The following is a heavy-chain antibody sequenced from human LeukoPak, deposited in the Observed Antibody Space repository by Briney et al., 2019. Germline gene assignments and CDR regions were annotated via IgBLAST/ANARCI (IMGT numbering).Heavy chain of an antibody. CDR3: AREVLQKARYFDY. Sequence: PSETLSLTCTVSGGSISSGDYYWSWIRQPPGKGLEWIGSIYYSGSTYYNPSLKSRVTISVDTSKNQFSLKLSSVTAADTAVYYCAREVLQKARYFDYWGQGTLVTVSS. CDR2: IYYSGST. CDR1: GGSISSGDYY. V-gene: IGHV4-39*02. J-gene: IGHJ4*02. D-gene: IGHD4-11*01.